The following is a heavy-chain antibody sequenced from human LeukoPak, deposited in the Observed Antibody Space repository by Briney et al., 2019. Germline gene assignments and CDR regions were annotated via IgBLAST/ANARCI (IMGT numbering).Heavy chain of an antibody. CDR3: AKDRLRDYYDSSGYSDY. V-gene: IGHV3-23*01. Sequence: GGSLRLSCAASGFTFSSYAMSWVRQAPGKGLEWVSAISGSGGSTYYADSVKGRFTISRDNSKNTLYLQMNSLRAGDTAVYYCAKDRLRDYYDSSGYSDYWGQGTLVTVSS. CDR1: GFTFSSYA. CDR2: ISGSGGST. D-gene: IGHD3-22*01. J-gene: IGHJ4*02.